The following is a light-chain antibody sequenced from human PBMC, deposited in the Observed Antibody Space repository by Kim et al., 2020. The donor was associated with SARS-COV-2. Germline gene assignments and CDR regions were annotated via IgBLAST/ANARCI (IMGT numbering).Light chain of an antibody. CDR1: SLRSYY. CDR3: NSRDSNDNVV. V-gene: IGLV3-19*01. CDR2: GKN. Sequence: AWGEKVRITCQGDSLRSYYATWYQQKPGQAPIIVIYGKNNRPSGIPDRFSGSSSENTASLTITGTQAGDEADYYCNSRDSNDNVVFGGGTQLTVL. J-gene: IGLJ2*01.